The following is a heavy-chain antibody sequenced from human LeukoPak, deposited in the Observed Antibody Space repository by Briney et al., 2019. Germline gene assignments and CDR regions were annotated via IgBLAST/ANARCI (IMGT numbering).Heavy chain of an antibody. D-gene: IGHD6-13*01. CDR3: ARGLFRSWKWFDS. CDR2: ISAYNGNT. CDR1: GYTFTSYG. J-gene: IGHJ5*01. Sequence: GASVKVSCKASGYTFTSYGISWVRQAPGQGLEWMGWISAYNGNTNYAQKFQGRVTMTRNTSISTAYMELSSLRSEDTAVYYCARGLFRSWKWFDSWGQGTLVTVSS. V-gene: IGHV1-18*01.